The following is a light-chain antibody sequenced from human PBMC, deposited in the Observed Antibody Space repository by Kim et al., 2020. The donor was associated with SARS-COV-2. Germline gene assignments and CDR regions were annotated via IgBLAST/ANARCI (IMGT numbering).Light chain of an antibody. Sequence: SVTLTCTLSSGHGSCTFAWYQQQPEKGPPYLMKLNDNGSPIGGHGIPARFSGSSSGAHRYLTVSRLQSEDEADYCYPTWSSDIRVFGGGTQLTVL. V-gene: IGLV4-69*01. CDR3: PTWSSDIRV. J-gene: IGLJ3*02. CDR2: LNDNGSP. CDR1: SGHGSCT.